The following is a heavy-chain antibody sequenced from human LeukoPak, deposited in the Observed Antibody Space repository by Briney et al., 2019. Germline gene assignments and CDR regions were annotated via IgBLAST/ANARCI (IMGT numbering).Heavy chain of an antibody. CDR3: ARVVGSYGLYYFDY. J-gene: IGHJ4*02. Sequence: SETLSLTCAVSGGSISSGGYSWSWIRQPPGKGLEWIGYIYHSGSTYYNPSLKSRVTISVDRSKNQFSLKLSSVTAADTAVYYCARVVGSYGLYYFDYWGQGTLVTVSS. D-gene: IGHD5-18*01. V-gene: IGHV4-30-2*01. CDR2: IYHSGST. CDR1: GGSISSGGYS.